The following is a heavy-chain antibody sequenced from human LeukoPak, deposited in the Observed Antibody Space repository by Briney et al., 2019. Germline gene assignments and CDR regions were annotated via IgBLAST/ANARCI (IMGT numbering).Heavy chain of an antibody. CDR3: ARVSALRSSGWFGVFDF. J-gene: IGHJ4*02. CDR2: ISSSGSTI. D-gene: IGHD6-19*01. V-gene: IGHV3-11*01. Sequence: GGSLRLSCAASGFTFSDYYMSWIHQAPGKGLEWVSYISSSGSTIYYADSVKGRFTISRDDSQNTLYLHMNSLRAEDTAIYYCARVSALRSSGWFGVFDFWGQGTRVTVSS. CDR1: GFTFSDYY.